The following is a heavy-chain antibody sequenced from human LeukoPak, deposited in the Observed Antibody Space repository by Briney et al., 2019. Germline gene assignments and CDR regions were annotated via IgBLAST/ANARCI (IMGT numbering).Heavy chain of an antibody. Sequence: GSLRIPRAASGITFSSYEMNWVRQAPGKGLEWVAYISRGGTAIYAESVKGRFTISRDNAKNSLYLQMNSLRAEDTAVYYCARPSPGWTQNYWGQGTLVTVSS. CDR3: ARPSPGWTQNY. D-gene: IGHD3/OR15-3a*01. CDR1: GITFSSYE. J-gene: IGHJ4*02. CDR2: ISRGGTAI. V-gene: IGHV3-48*03.